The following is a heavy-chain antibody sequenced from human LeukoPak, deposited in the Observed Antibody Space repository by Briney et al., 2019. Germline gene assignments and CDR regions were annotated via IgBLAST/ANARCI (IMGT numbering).Heavy chain of an antibody. D-gene: IGHD5-24*01. Sequence: PSETLSLTCTVSGGSISSYYWSWIRQPPGKGLEWIGYIYYSGGTDYNPSLKTRVTISADASKNHFSLKLSSVTAADAAVYFCARQGDAYNSNYFDYWGQGTLVTVSS. V-gene: IGHV4-59*08. CDR1: GGSISSYY. CDR3: ARQGDAYNSNYFDY. J-gene: IGHJ4*02. CDR2: IYYSGGT.